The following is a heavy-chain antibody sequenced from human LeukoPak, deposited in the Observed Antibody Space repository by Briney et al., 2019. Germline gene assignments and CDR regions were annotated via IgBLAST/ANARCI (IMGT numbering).Heavy chain of an antibody. D-gene: IGHD3-22*01. Sequence: PSETLSLTCAVYGGSFSGYYWSWIRQPPGKGLEWIGEINHSGSTNYNPSLKSRVTISVDTSKNQFSLKLSSVTAADTAVCYCAGAYYYDSSGLRAAYFDYWGQGTLVTVSS. CDR1: GGSFSGYY. CDR3: AGAYYYDSSGLRAAYFDY. J-gene: IGHJ4*02. V-gene: IGHV4-34*01. CDR2: INHSGST.